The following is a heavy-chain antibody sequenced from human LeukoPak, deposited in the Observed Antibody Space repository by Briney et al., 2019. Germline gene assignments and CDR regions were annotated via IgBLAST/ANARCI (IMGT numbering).Heavy chain of an antibody. J-gene: IGHJ5*02. V-gene: IGHV3-30*03. CDR1: GFTFSSYG. CDR2: ISYDGSNK. Sequence: GRSLRLSCAASGFTFSSYGMHWVRQAPGKGLEWVAVISYDGSNKYYADSVKGRFTISRDNSKNTLYLQMNSLRAEDTAVYYCAREGGYSSGTGNWFDPWGQGTLVTVSS. CDR3: AREGGYSSGTGNWFDP. D-gene: IGHD6-25*01.